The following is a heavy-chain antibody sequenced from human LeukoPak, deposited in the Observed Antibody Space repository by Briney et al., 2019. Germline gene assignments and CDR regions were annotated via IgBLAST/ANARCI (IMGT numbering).Heavy chain of an antibody. CDR2: ISSSSSTI. CDR3: ARDRPPRGLDAFDI. D-gene: IGHD3/OR15-3a*01. V-gene: IGHV3-48*04. J-gene: IGHJ3*02. Sequence: PGGSLRLSCAASGFTFSSYSMNWVRQAPGKGLEWVSYISSSSSTIYYADSVKGRFTISRDNAKNSLYLQMNSLRAEDTAVYYCARDRPPRGLDAFDIWGQGTMVTVSS. CDR1: GFTFSSYS.